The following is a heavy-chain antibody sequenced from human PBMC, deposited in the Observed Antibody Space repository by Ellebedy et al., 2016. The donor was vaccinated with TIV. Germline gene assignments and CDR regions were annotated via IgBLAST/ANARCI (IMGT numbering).Heavy chain of an antibody. CDR1: GFNFSNHW. J-gene: IGHJ6*02. D-gene: IGHD6-13*01. V-gene: IGHV3-30-3*01. Sequence: GESLKISXVASGFNFSNHWMHWVRQAPGKGLEWVVIILNDGTNKYYADSVKGRFTISRDNSKNTLYLQMNSLRVEDTAVYFCARGQQVGYYYYGMDVWGQGTTVTVSS. CDR3: ARGQQVGYYYYGMDV. CDR2: ILNDGTNK.